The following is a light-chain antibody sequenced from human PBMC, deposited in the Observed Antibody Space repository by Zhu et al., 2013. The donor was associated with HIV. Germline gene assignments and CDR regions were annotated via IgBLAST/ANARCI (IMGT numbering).Light chain of an antibody. CDR1: QSVTSNY. Sequence: ESVLTQSPDTLSLSPGEGATLSCRASQSVTSNYLAWYQQKSGQAPRLLIYGASSRATGIPDRFSGSGSGTDFTLTISRLEPEDFAVYYCQHYGSSPYTFGQGTRLEI. CDR2: GAS. V-gene: IGKV3-20*01. J-gene: IGKJ2*01. CDR3: QHYGSSPYT.